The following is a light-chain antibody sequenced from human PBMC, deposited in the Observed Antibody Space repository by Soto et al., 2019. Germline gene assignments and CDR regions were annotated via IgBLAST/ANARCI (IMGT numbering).Light chain of an antibody. CDR1: TSNIGTNA. CDR3: AAWDDRLRGYV. Sequence: QSVLTQSASASGTPGQRVTISCSGCTSNIGTNAVYWFQLLPGTAPKLLIYYSNHRPSGISDRFSGSKSGTSASLAISGLRPEDEADYYCAAWDDRLRGYVFATGNKLTVL. CDR2: YSN. V-gene: IGLV1-47*01. J-gene: IGLJ1*01.